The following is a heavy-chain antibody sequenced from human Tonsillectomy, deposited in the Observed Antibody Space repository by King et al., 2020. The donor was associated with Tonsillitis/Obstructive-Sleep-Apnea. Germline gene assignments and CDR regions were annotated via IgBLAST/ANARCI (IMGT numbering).Heavy chain of an antibody. CDR1: GFSLSTSGVG. D-gene: IGHD2-2*02. V-gene: IGHV2-5*02. Sequence: FTLKESGPTLVKPIQTLTLTCTFSGFSLSTSGVGVGWIRQPPGKALEWLALIYWDDDKRYSPSLKSRLTITKDTSKNQVVLTMTNMDPVDTATYYCAHNLYRSSTSWYMGAFDYWGQGTLVTVSS. CDR2: IYWDDDK. CDR3: AHNLYRSSTSWYMGAFDY. J-gene: IGHJ4*02.